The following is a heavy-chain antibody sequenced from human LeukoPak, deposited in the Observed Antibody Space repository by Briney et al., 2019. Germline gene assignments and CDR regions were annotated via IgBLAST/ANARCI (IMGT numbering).Heavy chain of an antibody. CDR2: MNPNSGNT. V-gene: IGHV1-8*01. CDR3: ARAPGMHDRFDY. J-gene: IGHJ4*02. CDR1: GYTFTSYD. Sequence: ASVKVSCKASGYTFTSYDINWVRQATGQGLEWMGWMNPNSGNTGFAQKFQGRVTMTRNTSISTAYMELSSLTSEDTAVYYCARAPGMHDRFDYWGQGTLVTVSS. D-gene: IGHD2-8*01.